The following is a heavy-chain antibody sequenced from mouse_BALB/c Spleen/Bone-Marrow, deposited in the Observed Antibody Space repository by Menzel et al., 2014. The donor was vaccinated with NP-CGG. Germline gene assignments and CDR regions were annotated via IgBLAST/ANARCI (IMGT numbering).Heavy chain of an antibody. D-gene: IGHD1-1*01. CDR2: IDPANGNT. J-gene: IGHJ4*01. V-gene: IGHV14-3*02. CDR1: GFNIKDTY. Sequence: VQLKQSGAEPVKPGASVKLPCTASGFNIKDTYMHWVKQRPEQGLEWIGRIDPANGNTKYDPKFQGKATITADTSSNTDYRQLIRQPSEDAAVYYCARCHCYRSYAMDYWGQGTSVTVSS. CDR3: ARCHCYRSYAMDY.